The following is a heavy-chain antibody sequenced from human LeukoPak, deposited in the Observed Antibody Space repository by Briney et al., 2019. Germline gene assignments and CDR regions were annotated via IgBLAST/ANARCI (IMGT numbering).Heavy chain of an antibody. V-gene: IGHV4-39*01. CDR3: ARLLRTAVAGTLAGY. J-gene: IGHJ4*02. CDR1: GGSISSSSYY. CDR2: IYYSGST. Sequence: PSETLSLTCTVSGGSISSSSYYWGWIRQPPGKGLEWIGGIYYSGSTYYNPSLKSRVTISVDTSKNQFSLKLSSVTAADTAVYYCARLLRTAVAGTLAGYWGQGTLVTVSS. D-gene: IGHD6-19*01.